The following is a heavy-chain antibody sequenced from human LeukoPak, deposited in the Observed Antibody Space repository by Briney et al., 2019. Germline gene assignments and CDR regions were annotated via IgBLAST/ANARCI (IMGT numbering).Heavy chain of an antibody. CDR1: GGSNSRSSYY. CDR3: ARLTVEDVWFGELQPLFDY. CDR2: IYYSGST. V-gene: IGHV4-39*01. D-gene: IGHD3-10*01. J-gene: IGHJ4*02. Sequence: PSETLSLTCTVSGGSNSRSSYYWGWIRQPPGKGLEWIGSIYYSGSTYYNPSLKSRVTISVDTSKNQFSLKLSSVTAADTAVYYCARLTVEDVWFGELQPLFDYWGQGTLVTVSS.